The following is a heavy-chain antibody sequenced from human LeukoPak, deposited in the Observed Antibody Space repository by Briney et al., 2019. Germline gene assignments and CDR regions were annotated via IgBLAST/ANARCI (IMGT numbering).Heavy chain of an antibody. D-gene: IGHD3-22*01. CDR2: INPSGGST. V-gene: IGHV1-46*03. J-gene: IGHJ4*02. CDR3: AYRYYYDSSGYYVASGYFDY. Sequence: ASVKVSCKASGYTFTSYYMHWVRQAPGQGLEWMGIINPSGGSTSYAQKFQGRVTITADKSTSTAYMELSSLRSGDTAVCYCAYRYYYDSSGYYVASGYFDYWGQGTLVTVSS. CDR1: GYTFTSYY.